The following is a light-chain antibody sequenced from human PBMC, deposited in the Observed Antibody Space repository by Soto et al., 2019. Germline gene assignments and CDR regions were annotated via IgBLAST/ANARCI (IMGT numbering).Light chain of an antibody. J-gene: IGKJ2*01. CDR3: QQSYSTPRT. CDR1: QSISSY. CDR2: AAS. V-gene: IGKV1-39*01. Sequence: DIQMTPSPSSLSASVGDRVTITCRASQSISSYLNRYQKKPQKAPKLLIYAASSLQSGVPSRFSGSGYWTYFTLTISSLQPEDFATYYCQQSYSTPRTFGQGTKLEIK.